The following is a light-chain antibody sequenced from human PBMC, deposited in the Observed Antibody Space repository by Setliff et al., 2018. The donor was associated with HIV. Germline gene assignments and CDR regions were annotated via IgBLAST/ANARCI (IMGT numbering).Light chain of an antibody. V-gene: IGLV2-14*01. CDR1: TSDVGDFKY. CDR2: EVI. Sequence: QSVLTQPASVSGSPGQSITISCTKTTSDVGDFKYVSWYQLHPGKAPQLLIYEVIYRPSGVSSRFSGSKSGNTASLTISGLQAEDEADYYCSSYTNNNFFEVFGTGTKVTVL. J-gene: IGLJ1*01. CDR3: SSYTNNNFFEV.